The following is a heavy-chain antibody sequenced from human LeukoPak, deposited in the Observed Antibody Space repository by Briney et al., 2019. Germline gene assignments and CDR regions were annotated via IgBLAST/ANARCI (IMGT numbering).Heavy chain of an antibody. V-gene: IGHV3-23*01. Sequence: GGTLRLSCAASGFTFSTYAMSWVRQAPGKGPEWVSGISRSGGSTYYADSVKGRFTISRDNSKNTLYLQMNSLRAEDTAVYYCAKQQIFDYWGQGTLVTVSS. CDR2: ISRSGGST. CDR3: AKQQIFDY. CDR1: GFTFSTYA. J-gene: IGHJ4*02.